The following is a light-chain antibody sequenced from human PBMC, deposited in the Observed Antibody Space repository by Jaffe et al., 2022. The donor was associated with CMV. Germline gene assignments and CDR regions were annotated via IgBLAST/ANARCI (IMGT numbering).Light chain of an antibody. CDR1: QVISNS. CDR3: QQYYGAPQT. J-gene: IGKJ1*01. V-gene: IGKV1-NL1*01. CDR2: AAS. Sequence: DFQMTQSPSSLSASVGDRVTITCRASQVISNSLAWYQQKPGKAPKLLLYAASRLEGGVPSRFSGSGSGTEFTLTISSLQPEDFATYYCQQYYGAPQTFGQGTKVEIK.